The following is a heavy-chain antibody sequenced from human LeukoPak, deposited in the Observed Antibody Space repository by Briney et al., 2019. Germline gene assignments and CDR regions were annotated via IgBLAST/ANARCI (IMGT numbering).Heavy chain of an antibody. CDR1: GYTFPGYH. CDR3: ARDQGDSGYARGLFDP. D-gene: IGHD5-12*01. CDR2: INPNSGGT. Sequence: ASVKVYCKASGYTFPGYHMHWVRQPPGQGLEWMGWINPNSGGTNYAQKFQGRVTMTRDTSISTAYLELSRLRSDDTAVYYCARDQGDSGYARGLFDPWGQGTLVTVSS. J-gene: IGHJ5*02. V-gene: IGHV1-2*02.